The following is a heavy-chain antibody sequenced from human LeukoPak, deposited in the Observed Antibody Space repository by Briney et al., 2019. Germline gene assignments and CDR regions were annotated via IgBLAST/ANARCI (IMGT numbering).Heavy chain of an antibody. V-gene: IGHV4-38-2*02. CDR3: ARGIHYYDSSGA. CDR2: IYHSGST. CDR1: GYSISSGYY. D-gene: IGHD3-22*01. Sequence: SETLSLTCTVSGYSISSGYYWGWIRQPPGKWLEWIGSIYHSGSTYYNPSLKSRVTISVDTSKNQFSLKLSSVTAADTAVYYCARGIHYYDSSGAWGQGTLVTVSS. J-gene: IGHJ5*02.